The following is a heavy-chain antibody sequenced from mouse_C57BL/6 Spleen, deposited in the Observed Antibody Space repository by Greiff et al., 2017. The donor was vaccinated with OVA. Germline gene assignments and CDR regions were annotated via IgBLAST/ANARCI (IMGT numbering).Heavy chain of an antibody. D-gene: IGHD2-4*01. V-gene: IGHV5-6*01. Sequence: EVQGVESGGDLVKPGGSLKLSCAASGFTFSSYGMSWVRQTPDKRLEWVATISSGGSYTYYPDSVKGRFTISRDNAKNTLYLQMSSLKSEDTAMYYCARRGDYDSWFAYWGQGTLVTVSA. J-gene: IGHJ3*01. CDR2: ISSGGSYT. CDR1: GFTFSSYG. CDR3: ARRGDYDSWFAY.